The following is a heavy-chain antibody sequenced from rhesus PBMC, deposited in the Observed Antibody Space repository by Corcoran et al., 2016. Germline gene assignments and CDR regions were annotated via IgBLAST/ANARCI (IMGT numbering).Heavy chain of an antibody. V-gene: IGHV4-80*01. D-gene: IGHD4-29*01. CDR3: ARGGYGSSYH. CDR1: GASISGFW. CDR2: RKGDSGTT. Sequence: QVQLQESGPGLVKPSETLSLTCAVSGASISGFWWTWIRQPPGKGLEWIGERKGDSGTTYYNASLKSRVTISKDASQNQCLLKLSSRTAADTAVYFCARGGYGSSYHWGQGVLVTVSS. J-gene: IGHJ4*01.